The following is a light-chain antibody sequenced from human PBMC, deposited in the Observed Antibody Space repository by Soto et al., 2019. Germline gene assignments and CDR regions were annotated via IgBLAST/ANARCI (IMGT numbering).Light chain of an antibody. J-gene: IGKJ1*01. Sequence: DIVMTQSPDSLAVSLGERATINCRSSQSVLYSFNNKNYLGWYQQKAGQPPKLLIYWASTRESGVPDRFSGSGSGTDFTLTISSVQAEDVAVYYCQHYYSDPPWTFDQGTKVEIK. CDR2: WAS. V-gene: IGKV4-1*01. CDR3: QHYYSDPPWT. CDR1: QSVLYSFNNKNY.